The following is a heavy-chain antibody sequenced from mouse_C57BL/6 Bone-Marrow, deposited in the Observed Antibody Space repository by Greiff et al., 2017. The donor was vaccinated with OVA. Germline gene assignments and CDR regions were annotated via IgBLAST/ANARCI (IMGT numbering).Heavy chain of an antibody. CDR3: ARSYYGSSYRYWYFDG. CDR2: IDPSSGGT. Sequence: VQLQQPGAELVKPGASVKLSCKASGYTFTSYWMHWVKQRPGRGLEWIGRIDPSSGGTKYNEKFKSKATLTVDKPSSTAYMQLSSLTSEDSAVSYCARSYYGSSYRYWYFDGWGTGTTVTFSS. CDR1: GYTFTSYW. D-gene: IGHD1-1*01. J-gene: IGHJ1*03. V-gene: IGHV1-72*01.